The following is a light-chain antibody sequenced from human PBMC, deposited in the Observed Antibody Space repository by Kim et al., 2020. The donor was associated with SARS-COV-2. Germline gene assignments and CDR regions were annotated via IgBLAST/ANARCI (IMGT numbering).Light chain of an antibody. Sequence: GKQVTISCTSSSGSIASNYVQWYQQRPGSAPTTVIYEDNQRPSGVSDRFSGSIDSSSNSASLTISGLKTEDEADYYCQSYDSSNQVFGGGTQLTVL. CDR1: SGSIASNY. CDR2: EDN. J-gene: IGLJ3*02. CDR3: QSYDSSNQV. V-gene: IGLV6-57*02.